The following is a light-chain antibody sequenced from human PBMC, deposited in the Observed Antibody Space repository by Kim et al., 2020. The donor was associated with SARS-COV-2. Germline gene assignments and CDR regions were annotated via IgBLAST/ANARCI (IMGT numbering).Light chain of an antibody. J-gene: IGLJ2*01. CDR1: SSDVGGYNY. CDR3: SSYAGSNNLV. V-gene: IGLV2-8*01. Sequence: QSALTQPPSASGSPGQSVTFSCTGTSSDVGGYNYVSWYQQHPGKAPKLMIYDVTKRPSGVPDRFSGSKSGNTASLTVSGLQAEDEADYYRSSYAGSNNLVFGGGTQLTVL. CDR2: DVT.